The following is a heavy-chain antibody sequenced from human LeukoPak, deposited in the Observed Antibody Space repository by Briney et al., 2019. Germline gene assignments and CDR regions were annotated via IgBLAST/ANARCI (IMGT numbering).Heavy chain of an antibody. CDR1: GGSISSYY. CDR2: IYYSGST. D-gene: IGHD3-16*01. CDR3: ARDRDLGDASDI. Sequence: SETLSLTCTVSGGSISSYYWSWIRQPPGKGLEWIGYIYYSGSTNYNLSLKSRVTISVDTSKNQFSLKLSSVTAADTAVYYCARDRDLGDASDIRGQGTMVTVSS. V-gene: IGHV4-59*01. J-gene: IGHJ3*02.